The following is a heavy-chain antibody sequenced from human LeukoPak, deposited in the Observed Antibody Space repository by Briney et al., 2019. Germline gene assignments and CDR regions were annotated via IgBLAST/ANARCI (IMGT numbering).Heavy chain of an antibody. CDR1: GFTFSSYA. V-gene: IGHV3-23*01. CDR2: ISGSGGST. Sequence: GGSLRLSCAASGFTFSSYAMGWGRQAPGTGLEWVSAISGSGGSTYYADSVKGRFTISRDNSKNTLCLQMNSLRAEDTAVYYCAKDSPTRKVFDYWGQGTLVTVSS. CDR3: AKDSPTRKVFDY. D-gene: IGHD1-14*01. J-gene: IGHJ4*02.